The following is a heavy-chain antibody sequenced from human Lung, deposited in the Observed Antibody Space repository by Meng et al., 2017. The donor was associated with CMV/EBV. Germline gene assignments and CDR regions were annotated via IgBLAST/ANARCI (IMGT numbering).Heavy chain of an antibody. D-gene: IGHD1-7*01. V-gene: IGHV4-4*01. J-gene: IGHJ4*02. CDR3: ARGELALGFDS. CDR2: IWHGGNT. CDR1: GGSISGRPW. Sequence: CSGTGGSISGRPWWNWARQPPGEGLEWIGEIWHGGNTNYNVTLKSRVTLSIDKSNNQFSLKLNSVTAADTAVYFCARGELALGFDSWGQGILVTVSS.